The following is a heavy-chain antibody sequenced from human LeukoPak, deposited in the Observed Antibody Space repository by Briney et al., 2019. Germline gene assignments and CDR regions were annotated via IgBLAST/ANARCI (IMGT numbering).Heavy chain of an antibody. CDR2: IYYSGST. D-gene: IGHD2-21*02. Sequence: SETPSLTCTVSGGSISSYYWSWIRQPPGKGLEWIGYIYYSGSTNYNPSLKSRVTISVDTSKNQFSLKLSSVTAADTAVYYCARANHCGGDCYSQDYWGQGTLVTVSS. CDR1: GGSISSYY. CDR3: ARANHCGGDCYSQDY. J-gene: IGHJ4*02. V-gene: IGHV4-59*01.